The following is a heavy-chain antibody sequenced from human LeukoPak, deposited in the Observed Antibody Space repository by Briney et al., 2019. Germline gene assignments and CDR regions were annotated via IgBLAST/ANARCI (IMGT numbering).Heavy chain of an antibody. CDR3: ARDSVGSGRYPDRGAFDI. D-gene: IGHD6-19*01. V-gene: IGHV1-46*01. J-gene: IGHJ3*02. Sequence: ASVKVSCKASGYTFTSYYMHWVRQAPGQGLEWMGIINPSGGSTSYVQKFQGRVTMTRDMSTSTVYMELSSLRSEDTAVYYCARDSVGSGRYPDRGAFDIWGQGTMVTVSS. CDR1: GYTFTSYY. CDR2: INPSGGST.